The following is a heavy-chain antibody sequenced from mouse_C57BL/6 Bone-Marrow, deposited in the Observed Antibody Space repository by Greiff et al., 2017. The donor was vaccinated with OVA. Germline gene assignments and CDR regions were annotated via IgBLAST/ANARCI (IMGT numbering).Heavy chain of an antibody. V-gene: IGHV5-16*01. CDR3: ARGGVYGNYEGFAY. D-gene: IGHD2-1*01. CDR1: GFTFSDYY. J-gene: IGHJ3*01. Sequence: EVKLVESEGGLVQPGSSMKLSCTASGFTFSDYYMAWVRQVPEKGLEWVANINYDGSSTYYLDSLKSRFIISRDNAKNILYLQMSSLKSEDTATYYCARGGVYGNYEGFAYWGQGTLVTVSA. CDR2: INYDGSST.